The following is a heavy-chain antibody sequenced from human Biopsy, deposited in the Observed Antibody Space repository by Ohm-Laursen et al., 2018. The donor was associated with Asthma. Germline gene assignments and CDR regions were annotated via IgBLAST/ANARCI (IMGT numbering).Heavy chain of an antibody. Sequence: SLRLSCTAPGFTFSDYAIYWVRQAPGKGLEWVAFISYDGSDKFYADSVKGRFTTSRDNSQNTLDLHMNRLTFEDTAVCYCARASVVKHYYYYGMDVWGPGTTVTVFS. CDR2: ISYDGSDK. CDR1: GFTFSDYA. CDR3: ARASVVKHYYYYGMDV. V-gene: IGHV3-30-3*01. J-gene: IGHJ6*02.